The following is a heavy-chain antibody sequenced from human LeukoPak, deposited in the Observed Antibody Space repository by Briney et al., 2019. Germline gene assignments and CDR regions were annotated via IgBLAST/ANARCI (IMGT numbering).Heavy chain of an antibody. CDR2: IYSGGST. J-gene: IGHJ4*02. CDR3: ARVSSSWYQSFDY. Sequence: GGSLRLSCAASGFTVSSNYMSWVRQAPGKGLEWVSVIYSGGSTYYADSVKGRFTISRDNSKNTLYLQMNSLRAEDTAVYYCARVSSSWYQSFDYWGQGTLVTVSS. D-gene: IGHD6-13*01. V-gene: IGHV3-66*01. CDR1: GFTVSSNY.